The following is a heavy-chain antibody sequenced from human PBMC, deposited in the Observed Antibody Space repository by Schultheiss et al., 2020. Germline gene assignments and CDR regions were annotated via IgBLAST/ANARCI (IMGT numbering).Heavy chain of an antibody. CDR3: ARVGVPGYYYMDV. CDR2: IYYSGST. J-gene: IGHJ6*03. D-gene: IGHD1-1*01. Sequence: SETLSLTCTVSGGSISSYYWSWIRQHPGKGLEWIGSIYYSGSTNYNPSLKSRVTISVDTSKNQFSLKLSSVTAADTAVYYCARVGVPGYYYMDVWGKGTTVTVSS. V-gene: IGHV4-59*01. CDR1: GGSISSYY.